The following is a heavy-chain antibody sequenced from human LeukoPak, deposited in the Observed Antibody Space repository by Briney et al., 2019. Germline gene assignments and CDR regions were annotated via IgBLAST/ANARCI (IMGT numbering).Heavy chain of an antibody. J-gene: IGHJ6*04. V-gene: IGHV3-48*04. CDR1: GFTFSYYT. CDR2: ISSSGSTI. Sequence: GGSLRLSCTASGFTFSYYTMNWVRQAPGKGLEWVSYISSSGSTIYYADSVKGRFTISRDNAKNSLYLQMNSLRAEDTAVYYCAELGITMIGGVWGKGTTVTISS. CDR3: AELGITMIGGV. D-gene: IGHD3-10*02.